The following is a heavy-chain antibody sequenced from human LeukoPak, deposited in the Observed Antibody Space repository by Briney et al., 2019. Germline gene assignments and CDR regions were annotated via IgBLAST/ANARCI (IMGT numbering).Heavy chain of an antibody. J-gene: IGHJ5*02. V-gene: IGHV4-38-2*01. D-gene: IGHD6-13*01. CDR2: IYGSGSS. CDR3: ARKYSYTSSWLS. CDR1: GYSISSGYW. Sequence: SETLSLTCAVCGYSISSGYWGGRIREPPGEGVEWIGRIYGSGSSYYTPSLKIRVTISVDTSKNQFSLKLSSVTAADTAVYYCARKYSYTSSWLSWGQGTLVTVSS.